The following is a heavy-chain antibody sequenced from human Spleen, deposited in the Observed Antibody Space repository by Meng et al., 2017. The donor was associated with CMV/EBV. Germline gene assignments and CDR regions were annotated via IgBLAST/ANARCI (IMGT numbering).Heavy chain of an antibody. V-gene: IGHV3-21*01. CDR2: ISSSSSYI. D-gene: IGHD5-12*01. CDR1: GFTFSSYS. CDR3: ARDRKEQVATEDY. Sequence: EVQLVESGGGLVKPGGSLRTPCAASGFTFSSYSMNWVRQAPGKGLEWVSSISSSSSYIYYADSVKGRFTISRDNAKNSLYLQMNSLRAEDTAVYYCARDRKEQVATEDYWGQGTLVTVAS. J-gene: IGHJ4*02.